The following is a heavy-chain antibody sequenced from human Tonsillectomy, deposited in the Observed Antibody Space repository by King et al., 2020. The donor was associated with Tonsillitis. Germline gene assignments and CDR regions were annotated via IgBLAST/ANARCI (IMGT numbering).Heavy chain of an antibody. CDR3: AREMFRIKNEYEVRYFDY. J-gene: IGHJ4*02. CDR1: GFTFGKFS. Sequence: VQLVESGGGVVQPGGSLRLSCVVSGFTFGKFSLTWLRQAPGKGLEGSSHIDSSSGTIYHADSVKGRFTISRDNAKNSLYLQMNSVRDGDTAVYYWAREMFRIKNEYEVRYFDYRGQGALVTVSS. V-gene: IGHV3-48*02. CDR2: IDSSSGTI. D-gene: IGHD2/OR15-2a*01.